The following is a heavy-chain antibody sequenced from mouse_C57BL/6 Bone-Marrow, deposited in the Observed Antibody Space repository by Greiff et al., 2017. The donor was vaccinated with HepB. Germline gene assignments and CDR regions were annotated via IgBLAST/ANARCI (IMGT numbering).Heavy chain of an antibody. V-gene: IGHV14-4*01. J-gene: IGHJ3*01. CDR1: GFNIKDDY. CDR3: TRGARFAY. CDR2: IDPENGDT. Sequence: VQLQQSGAELVRPGASVKLSCTASGFNIKDDYMHWVKQRPEQGLEWIGWIDPENGDTEYASKFQGKATITADTSSNTAYLQLSSLTSGDTAVYYCTRGARFAYWGQGTLVTVSA.